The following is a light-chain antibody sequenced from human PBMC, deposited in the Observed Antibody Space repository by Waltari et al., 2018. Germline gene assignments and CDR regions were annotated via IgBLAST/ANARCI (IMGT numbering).Light chain of an antibody. J-gene: IGKJ4*01. CDR1: QNIRGY. Sequence: DIILTQSPATLSLSPGHTATLSCRASQNIRGYLAWYQQTPGQAPRLLIRDASYRATGVPTRFSGSGSGTDFTLTISGLEPEDAAVYVCQHRSGWPLTFGGGTKLEIK. CDR3: QHRSGWPLT. V-gene: IGKV3-11*01. CDR2: DAS.